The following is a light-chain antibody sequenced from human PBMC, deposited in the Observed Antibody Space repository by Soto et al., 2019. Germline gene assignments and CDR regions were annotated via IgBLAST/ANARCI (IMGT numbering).Light chain of an antibody. Sequence: SYELTQPPSVSVAPGQTARFTCGGDNIGSKSVHWYQQKPGQAPVLVVYDDTGRPSGIPERFSGSNSGNTATLTISRVEAGDEADYYCQVWDSPSDHYVFGTGTKLTVL. J-gene: IGLJ1*01. CDR2: DDT. CDR1: NIGSKS. CDR3: QVWDSPSDHYV. V-gene: IGLV3-21*02.